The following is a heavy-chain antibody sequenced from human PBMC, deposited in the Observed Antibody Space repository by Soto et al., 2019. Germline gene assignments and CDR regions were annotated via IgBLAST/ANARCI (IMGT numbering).Heavy chain of an antibody. CDR3: ESVQYGGSYWRPFDY. CDR1: GFTFSSYS. CDR2: IFISSSYI. D-gene: IGHD1-26*01. V-gene: IGHV3-21*01. J-gene: IGHJ4*02. Sequence: PGGSLRLSCAASGFTFSSYSMNWVRQAPGKGLEWVSSIFISSSYIYYADSVKGRSTISRDNAKNSLYLQMNSLRADDTAVYYCESVQYGGSYWRPFDYWGQGTLVTVSS.